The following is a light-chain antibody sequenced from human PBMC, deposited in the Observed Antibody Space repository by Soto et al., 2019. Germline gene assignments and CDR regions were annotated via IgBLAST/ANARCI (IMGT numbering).Light chain of an antibody. CDR3: QKYNNWPRAT. J-gene: IGKJ4*01. V-gene: IGKV3-15*01. Sequence: EIVMTQSPATLSVSRAERATLSCRASQSLSSNLAWYQQKPGQAPRLLMFRTSSRATGFPARFSGSGSGTEFNLTISSLQSKDCGVYCCQKYNNWPRATFGGGTKVYIK. CDR1: QSLSSN. CDR2: RTS.